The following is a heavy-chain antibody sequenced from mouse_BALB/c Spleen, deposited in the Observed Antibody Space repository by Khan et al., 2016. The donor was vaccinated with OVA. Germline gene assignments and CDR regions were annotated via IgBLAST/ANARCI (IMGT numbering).Heavy chain of an antibody. CDR3: ARRGAARARWDYFDY. J-gene: IGHJ2*01. V-gene: IGHV1-63*02. D-gene: IGHD3-1*01. CDR1: GYTFTNYW. Sequence: QVQLKQSGAELVRPGTSVKMSCKAAGYTFTNYWIGWVKQRPGHGLEWIGDIYPGGGYTNYNEKFKGKATLTADTSSSTAYMQVSSLTSEDSAIYYGARRGAARARWDYFDYWGQGTTLTVSS. CDR2: IYPGGGYT.